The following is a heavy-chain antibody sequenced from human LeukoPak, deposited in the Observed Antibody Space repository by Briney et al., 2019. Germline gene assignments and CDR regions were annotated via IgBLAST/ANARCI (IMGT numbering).Heavy chain of an antibody. J-gene: IGHJ6*03. CDR3: ARDGGSGWYPYYMDV. D-gene: IGHD6-19*01. CDR2: IYYSGST. Sequence: PSETLSLTCTVSGGSISSSSYYWGWIRQPPGKGLEWIGSIYYSGSTYYNPSLKSRVTISVDTSKNQFSLKLSSVTAADTAVYYCARDGGSGWYPYYMDVWGKGTTVTISS. CDR1: GGSISSSSYY. V-gene: IGHV4-39*07.